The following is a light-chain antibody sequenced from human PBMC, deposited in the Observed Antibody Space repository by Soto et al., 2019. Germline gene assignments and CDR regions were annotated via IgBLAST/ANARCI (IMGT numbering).Light chain of an antibody. Sequence: EIVLTQSPATLSLSPGERATLSCRASQSVSSYLAWYQQKPGQAPRLLIYDASNRATGIPARFSGSGSGTDFTLTISSLEAEDFAVYYCPQRRTFGQGTRLEIK. CDR3: PQRRT. J-gene: IGKJ5*01. V-gene: IGKV3-11*01. CDR2: DAS. CDR1: QSVSSY.